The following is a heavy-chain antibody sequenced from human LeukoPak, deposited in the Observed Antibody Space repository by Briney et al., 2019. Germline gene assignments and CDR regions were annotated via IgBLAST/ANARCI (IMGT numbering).Heavy chain of an antibody. J-gene: IGHJ6*02. CDR1: GFSFNNYA. CDR2: ISKSGDHT. Sequence: PGGSLRLSCAASGFSFNNYAMSWVRQAPGKGLEWVSAISKSGDHTYYAASAKGRFTICRDNSKNTQYLQMNSLRAEDTAVYYCATSWGPDTSAFRWGRDGMDVWGQGTTVIVS. CDR3: ATSWGPDTSAFRWGRDGMDV. D-gene: IGHD3-16*01. V-gene: IGHV3-23*01.